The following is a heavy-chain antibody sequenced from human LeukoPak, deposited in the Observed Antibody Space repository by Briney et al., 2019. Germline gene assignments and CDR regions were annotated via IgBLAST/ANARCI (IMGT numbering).Heavy chain of an antibody. J-gene: IGHJ4*02. V-gene: IGHV1-46*01. D-gene: IGHD6-19*01. Sequence: AASVKVSCKASGYTFTDYYVHWVRQAPGQGLEWMGIINSSGGTTSYAQKFQGRVTMTRDTSTSTVYMELSSLRSEDTAVYYCARGGWYYFDYWGQGTLVTVSS. CDR1: GYTFTDYY. CDR2: INSSGGTT. CDR3: ARGGWYYFDY.